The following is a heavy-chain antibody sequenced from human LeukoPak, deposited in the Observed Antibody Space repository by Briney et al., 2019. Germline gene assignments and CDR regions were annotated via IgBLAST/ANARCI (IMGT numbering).Heavy chain of an antibody. V-gene: IGHV1-69*04. CDR1: GGTFSSYA. D-gene: IGHD4-17*01. J-gene: IGHJ5*02. Sequence: GSSVKVSCEASGGTFSSYAISWVRQAPGQGLEWMGRIIPILGIANYAQKFQGRVTITADKSTSTAYMELSSLRSEDTAVYYCTRAVTTYNWFDPWGQGTLVTVSS. CDR2: IIPILGIA. CDR3: TRAVTTYNWFDP.